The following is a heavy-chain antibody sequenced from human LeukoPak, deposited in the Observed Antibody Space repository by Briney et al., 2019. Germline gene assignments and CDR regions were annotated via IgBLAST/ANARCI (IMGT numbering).Heavy chain of an antibody. D-gene: IGHD6-13*01. CDR2: ISGSGDGT. V-gene: IGHV3-23*01. J-gene: IGHJ4*02. CDR3: AKGDRERASAGTGFDS. Sequence: GGSLRLSCAASGFTFSSYAMSWVRQAPGKGLEWVSSISGSGDGTYYADSVKGRFTFSRDNSKTTLSLQMNSLRLDDTAIYYCAKGDRERASAGTGFDSWGQGTLVTVSS. CDR1: GFTFSSYA.